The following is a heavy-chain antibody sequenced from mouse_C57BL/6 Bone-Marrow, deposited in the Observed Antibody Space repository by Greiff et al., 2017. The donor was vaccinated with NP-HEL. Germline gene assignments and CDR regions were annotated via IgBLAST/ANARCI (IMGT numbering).Heavy chain of an antibody. D-gene: IGHD1-1*01. CDR1: GYTFTSYG. V-gene: IGHV1-81*01. CDR3: AKDCGSSYVAWFAY. CDR2: IYPRSGNT. Sequence: QVQLQQSGAELARPGASVKLSCKASGYTFTSYGISWVKQRPGQGLEWIGEIYPRSGNTYYNEKFKGKATLTADQSSSTAYMELRSLTSEDSSVYFCAKDCGSSYVAWFAYWGQGTLVTVSA. J-gene: IGHJ3*01.